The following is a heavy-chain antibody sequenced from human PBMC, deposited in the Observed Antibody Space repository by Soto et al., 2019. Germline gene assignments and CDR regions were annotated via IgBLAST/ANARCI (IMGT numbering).Heavy chain of an antibody. CDR2: INAVNGNT. CDR1: GYTFTRFA. V-gene: IGHV1-3*01. J-gene: IGHJ4*02. D-gene: IGHD5-12*01. Sequence: QVLLVQSGAEVRKPGASVKFSCKASGYTFTRFAIHWVRQAPGQGLEWMGWINAVNGNTRYSQKFQGRATLTLDTSADTAYMEVSSLTSGDTATYYCAREGDHYYYDYGLDFWGQGTLLTVSS. CDR3: AREGDHYYYDYGLDF.